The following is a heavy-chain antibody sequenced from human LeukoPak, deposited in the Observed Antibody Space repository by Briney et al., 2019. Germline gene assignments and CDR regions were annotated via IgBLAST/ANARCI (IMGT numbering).Heavy chain of an antibody. Sequence: GRSLILSCTVSGLPFSDYALSWVRQVPGKGLEWVGFIRISAYGATTEYSAPVKDRFTISRDDSKSLVYLHMNILKTEDTAVYYCATHSLESHDIQFDYWGQGALVIVSS. V-gene: IGHV3-49*04. CDR2: IRISAYGATT. CDR1: GLPFSDYA. D-gene: IGHD1-1*01. J-gene: IGHJ4*02. CDR3: ATHSLESHDIQFDY.